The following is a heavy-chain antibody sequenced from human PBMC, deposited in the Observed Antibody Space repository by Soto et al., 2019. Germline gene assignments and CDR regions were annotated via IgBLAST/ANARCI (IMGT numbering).Heavy chain of an antibody. Sequence: PGGSLRLSCAASGFTFSSYEMNWVRQAPGKGLEWVSYISSSGSTIYYADSVKGRLTISRDNAQNSLYLQMNSLRAEDTAVYYCARDGGLDDYGGNKCDYWGQGTLVTVSS. D-gene: IGHD4-17*01. CDR1: GFTFSSYE. V-gene: IGHV3-48*03. CDR2: ISSSGSTI. J-gene: IGHJ4*02. CDR3: ARDGGLDDYGGNKCDY.